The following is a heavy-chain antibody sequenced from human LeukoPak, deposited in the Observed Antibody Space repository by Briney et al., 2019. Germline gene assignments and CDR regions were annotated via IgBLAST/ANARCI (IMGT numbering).Heavy chain of an antibody. CDR3: ARSLSTTVTTAFNI. D-gene: IGHD4-17*01. CDR1: GFTFEDFG. V-gene: IGHV3-43*02. CDR2: ISGDGSMT. J-gene: IGHJ3*02. Sequence: GGSLRLSCGGFGFTFEDFGMHWVRQRPGKGLEWVSLISGDGSMTHYADSVKGRFTISRDNANNSLYLQMDSLRAEDTAVYYCARSLSTTVTTAFNIWGQGTMVTVSS.